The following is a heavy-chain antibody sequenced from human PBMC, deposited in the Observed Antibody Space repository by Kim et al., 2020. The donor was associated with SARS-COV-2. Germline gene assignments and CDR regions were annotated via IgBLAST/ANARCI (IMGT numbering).Heavy chain of an antibody. D-gene: IGHD6-13*01. J-gene: IGHJ4*02. Sequence: GGSLRLSCAASGFTFSSYAMSWVRQAPGKGLEWVSAISGSGGSTYYADSVKGRFTISRDNSKNTLYLQMNSLRAEDTAVYYCAKDQQQLVHALVDYWGQGTLVTVSS. V-gene: IGHV3-23*01. CDR2: ISGSGGST. CDR1: GFTFSSYA. CDR3: AKDQQQLVHALVDY.